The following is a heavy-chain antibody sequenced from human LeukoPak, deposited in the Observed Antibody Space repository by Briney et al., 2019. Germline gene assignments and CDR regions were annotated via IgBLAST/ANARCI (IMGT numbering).Heavy chain of an antibody. D-gene: IGHD1-26*01. J-gene: IGHJ4*02. Sequence: GGSLRLSCAASGFTFSSYAMQGVRQAPGKGRVGVAVISYDGSNKYYADSVKGRFTISRDNAKNTLYLQMNSLSAADTAVYYCARDLYSGSYSYNWGQGTLVPVSP. CDR1: GFTFSSYA. CDR2: ISYDGSNK. V-gene: IGHV3-30-3*01. CDR3: ARDLYSGSYSYN.